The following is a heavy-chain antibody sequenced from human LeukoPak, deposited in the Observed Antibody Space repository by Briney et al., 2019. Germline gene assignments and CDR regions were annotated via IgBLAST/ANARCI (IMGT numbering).Heavy chain of an antibody. CDR3: ATSKYSGSY. J-gene: IGHJ4*02. CDR2: ISGSGGRI. Sequence: GGSLRLSCAASGFTFSSYAMSWVRQAPGKGLEWVSAISGSGGRIYYGASVKGRFTISRDNSKNTLNLQMNSLRAEDTAVYHCATSKYSGSYWGQGTLVTVSS. CDR1: GFTFSSYA. V-gene: IGHV3-23*01. D-gene: IGHD1-26*01.